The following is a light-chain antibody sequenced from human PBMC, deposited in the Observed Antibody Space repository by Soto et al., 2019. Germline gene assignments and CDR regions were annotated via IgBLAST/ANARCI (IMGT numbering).Light chain of an antibody. J-gene: IGKJ2*01. CDR3: QQHKTYFRT. CDR2: KAS. CDR1: QSISPW. V-gene: IGKV1-5*03. Sequence: DIQMTQSPSTLSASVGDRVTITCRASQSISPWLAWYQQKPGKAPKILIYKASILESGVPSRFSGSGSGTEFTLTISSLQPDDFATYYCQQHKTYFRTFGQGTKLEIK.